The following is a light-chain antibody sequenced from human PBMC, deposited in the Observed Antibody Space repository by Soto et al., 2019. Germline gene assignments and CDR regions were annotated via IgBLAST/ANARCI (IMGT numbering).Light chain of an antibody. CDR3: QQYESSPST. CDR2: GAS. V-gene: IGKV3-20*01. CDR1: QTLSSNS. Sequence: ELVLTQSPGSLSLSPGERGTLSCRASQTLSSNSLAWYQQRPGQPPRVLGYGASNRATGIPDKFSGSGSGTDFTLTISRLEPEDCAAYFCQQYESSPSTFGGGTKVDIK. J-gene: IGKJ4*01.